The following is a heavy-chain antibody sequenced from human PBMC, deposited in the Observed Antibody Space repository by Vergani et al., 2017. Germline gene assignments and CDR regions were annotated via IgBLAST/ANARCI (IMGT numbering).Heavy chain of an antibody. CDR3: ARAKRGRIAVSAADT. D-gene: IGHD6-19*01. CDR1: GYTFTTYA. CDR2: INPITETP. J-gene: IGHJ5*02. V-gene: IGHV7-4-1*01. Sequence: QAQLVQSGPELKKPGASVKVSCKASGYTFTTYALHWVRQAPGQGLDWLGWINPITETPTYAQAFTGRFVFTLDTSVNTAFLQIRGLTAEDTALYYCARAKRGRIAVSAADTWGQGTQVTVSS.